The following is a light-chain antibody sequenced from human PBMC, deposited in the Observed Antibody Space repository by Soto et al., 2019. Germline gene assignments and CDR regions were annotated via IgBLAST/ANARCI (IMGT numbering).Light chain of an antibody. Sequence: DIDMTQSPSSLSASVGDRVTLTCRASENIRTYLNWYQHKPGKAPNLLIYGASTLQSGVPSRFSGSGSGTDFTLTISRLQPEDFATYYCQESYSAPEFTFGGGTKVDIK. CDR1: ENIRTY. CDR3: QESYSAPEFT. V-gene: IGKV1-39*01. CDR2: GAS. J-gene: IGKJ4*01.